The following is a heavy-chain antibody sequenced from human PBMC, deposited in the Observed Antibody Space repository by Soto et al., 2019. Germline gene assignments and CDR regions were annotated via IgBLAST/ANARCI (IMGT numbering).Heavy chain of an antibody. V-gene: IGHV3-72*01. CDR2: ARNKVNSYTT. CDR1: GLIFIDDH. CDR3: ARLMGPSFDL. D-gene: IGHD2-8*01. Sequence: CGFSGLIFIDDHMDWVRQAPGKGLEWVGRARNKVNSYTTAYAASVKGRFTISRDDSKNSLYLQMNSLKTEDTAVYFCARLMGPSFDLLGQGTPVTVS. J-gene: IGHJ4*02.